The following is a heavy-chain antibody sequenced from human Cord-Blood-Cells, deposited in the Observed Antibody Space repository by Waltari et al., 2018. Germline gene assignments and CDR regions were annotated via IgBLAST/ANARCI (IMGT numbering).Heavy chain of an antibody. Sequence: QVQLVQSGAEVKKPGASVKVSCKASGYTFTGYYMHWVRQAPGQGLEWMGWINPNSGGTNYAQKFQGRVTMTRDTSISTAYMGLSRLRSDDTAVYYCASTGGSSRYYYGMDVWGQGTTVTVSS. CDR3: ASTGGSSRYYYGMDV. CDR2: INPNSGGT. V-gene: IGHV1-2*02. D-gene: IGHD3-16*01. J-gene: IGHJ6*02. CDR1: GYTFTGYY.